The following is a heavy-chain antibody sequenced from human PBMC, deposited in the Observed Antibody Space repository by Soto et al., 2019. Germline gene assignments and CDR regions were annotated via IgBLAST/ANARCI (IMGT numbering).Heavy chain of an antibody. D-gene: IGHD3-22*01. V-gene: IGHV3-30-3*01. CDR1: GFTFSSYA. CDR2: ISYDGSNK. Sequence: QVQLVESGGGVVQPGRSLRLSCAASGFTFSSYAMHWVRQAPGKGLEWVAVISYDGSNKYYADSVKGRFTISGDNSKNTLYLQMNSLRAEDTAVYYCASPPYDYDSSGYFGLHSGLARNYYFDYGGQGTLVTVSS. J-gene: IGHJ4*02. CDR3: ASPPYDYDSSGYFGLHSGLARNYYFDY.